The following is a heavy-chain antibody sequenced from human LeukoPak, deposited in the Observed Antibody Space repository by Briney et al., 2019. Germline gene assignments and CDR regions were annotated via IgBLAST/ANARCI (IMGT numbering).Heavy chain of an antibody. J-gene: IGHJ3*02. CDR1: GFTFSSYA. V-gene: IGHV3-23*01. CDR3: AKHYCSSTSCLDDAFDI. CDR2: ISGSGDST. D-gene: IGHD2-2*01. Sequence: GGSLRLSCAASGFTFSSYAMSWVRQAPGKGLEWVSAISGSGDSTYYADSVKGRFTISRDNSKNTLYLQMNSLRAEDTAVYYCAKHYCSSTSCLDDAFDIWGQGTMVTVSS.